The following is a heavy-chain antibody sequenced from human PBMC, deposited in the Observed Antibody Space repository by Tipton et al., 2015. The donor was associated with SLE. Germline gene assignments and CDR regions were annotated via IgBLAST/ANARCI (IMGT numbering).Heavy chain of an antibody. Sequence: TLSLTCTVSGGSISGYYWSWIRQPPGKGLEWIAYISYSGDTKYNPSLKSRVTISVDTSKNQFSLKLSSVTAADTAVYYRARHGEGSSSSFDFGYWGQGTLVTVSS. J-gene: IGHJ4*02. CDR2: ISYSGDT. V-gene: IGHV4-59*08. D-gene: IGHD6-6*01. CDR3: ARHGEGSSSSFDFGY. CDR1: GGSISGYY.